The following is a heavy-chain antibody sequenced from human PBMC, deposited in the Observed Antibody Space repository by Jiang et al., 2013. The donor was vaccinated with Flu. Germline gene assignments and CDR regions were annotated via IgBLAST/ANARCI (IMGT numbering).Heavy chain of an antibody. Sequence: LLKPSETLSLTCTVSGGSISSSSYYWGWIRQPPGKGLEWIGSIYYNGSTYYNPSLKSRVTISVDTSKNQFSLKLTSVTAADTAVYFCARRIRRIGDYVWGNYPGHEKFDYWGQGTLVTVSS. D-gene: IGHD3-16*02. CDR2: IYYNGST. CDR1: GGSISSSSYY. J-gene: IGHJ4*02. V-gene: IGHV4-39*07. CDR3: ARRIRRIGDYVWGNYPGHEKFDY.